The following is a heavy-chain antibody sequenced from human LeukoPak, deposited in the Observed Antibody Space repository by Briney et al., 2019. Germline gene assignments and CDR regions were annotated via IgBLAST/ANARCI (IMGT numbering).Heavy chain of an antibody. CDR1: GGSISSNSYY. D-gene: IGHD1-7*01. J-gene: IGHJ3*02. CDR3: ARRPRNYQAFDI. CDR2: LYSTENT. V-gene: IGHV4-39*01. Sequence: SETLSLTCTVSGGSISSNSYYWGWIRQPPGKGLEWIGYLYSTENTYYNPSPKSRVTISVDTSKSQFSLKLSSVTAADTAVYYCARRPRNYQAFDIWGQGTMVTVSS.